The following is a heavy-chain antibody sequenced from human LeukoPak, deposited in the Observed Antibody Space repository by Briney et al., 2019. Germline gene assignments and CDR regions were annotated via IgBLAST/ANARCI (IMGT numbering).Heavy chain of an antibody. D-gene: IGHD2-8*01. CDR2: TSRSGGST. V-gene: IGHV3-23*01. CDR3: AKDRSYINGVCHGDFDY. Sequence: GSLRLSCAASGFIFSSYAMSWVRQAPGKGLEWVSTTSRSGGSTYYADSVKGRFTISRDNSKNTVYLQMNSLRAEDTAVYYCAKDRSYINGVCHGDFDYWGQGTLVTVSS. J-gene: IGHJ4*02. CDR1: GFIFSSYA.